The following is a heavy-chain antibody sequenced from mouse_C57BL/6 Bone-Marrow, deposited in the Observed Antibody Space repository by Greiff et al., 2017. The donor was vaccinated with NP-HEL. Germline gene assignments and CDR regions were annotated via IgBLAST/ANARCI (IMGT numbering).Heavy chain of an antibody. CDR3: ARYMGYFDV. CDR2: IRNKANGYTT. V-gene: IGHV7-3*01. J-gene: IGHJ1*03. Sequence: EVKLVASGGGLVQPGGSLSLSCAASGFTFTDYYMSWVRQPPGKALEWLGFIRNKANGYTTEYSASVKGRFTISRDNSQSILYLQMNALRAEDSATYYCARYMGYFDVWGTGTTVTVSS. CDR1: GFTFTDYY.